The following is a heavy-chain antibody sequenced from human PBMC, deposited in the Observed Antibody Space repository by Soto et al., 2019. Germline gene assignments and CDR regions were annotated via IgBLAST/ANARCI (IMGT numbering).Heavy chain of an antibody. CDR2: ISAYNGNT. J-gene: IGHJ4*02. Sequence: ASVKVSCKASGYTFTSYGISWVRQAPGQGLEWMGWISAYNGNTKYAQKFQGRVTMTTDTSTSTAYMELRSLRSDDTAVYYCARDLGGSASAPVDYWGQGTLLPVSS. D-gene: IGHD1-26*01. CDR1: GYTFTSYG. V-gene: IGHV1-18*01. CDR3: ARDLGGSASAPVDY.